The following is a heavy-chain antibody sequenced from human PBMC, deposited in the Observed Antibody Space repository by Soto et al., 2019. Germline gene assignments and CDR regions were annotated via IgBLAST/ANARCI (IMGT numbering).Heavy chain of an antibody. CDR2: IYYNGNT. CDR3: TRANWYSEY. J-gene: IGHJ4*02. CDR1: GGSISNHY. V-gene: IGHV4-59*11. Sequence: QVQLQESGPGLVKPSETLSLTCTVSGGSISNHYWSRIRQPPGKGLEWIGYIYYNGNTNYNPTLKSRVTMSVDTSKTQISRKLRSVTAADTAVYYCTRANWYSEYWGQGTLVTVSS. D-gene: IGHD2-21*02.